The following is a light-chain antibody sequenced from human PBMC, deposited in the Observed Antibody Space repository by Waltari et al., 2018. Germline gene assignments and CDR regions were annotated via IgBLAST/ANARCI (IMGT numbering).Light chain of an antibody. V-gene: IGKV1-5*01. J-gene: IGKJ1*01. CDR2: HAS. CDR1: ESIGTS. Sequence: DIQMTQSPSPLSASVGDRATFTCRASESIGTSLAWYQQKSGKAPKLLIYHASTLEGGVPSRFSGSGSGTDFTLTISSLQPDDFATYFCQQYYTYSLWAFGQGTKVETK. CDR3: QQYYTYSLWA.